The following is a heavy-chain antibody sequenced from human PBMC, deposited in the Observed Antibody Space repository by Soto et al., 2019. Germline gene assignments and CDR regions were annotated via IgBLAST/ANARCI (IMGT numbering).Heavy chain of an antibody. CDR2: IFQSGST. CDR1: GGTISSPYW. CDR3: ARGRGRYSSGWSWFDP. D-gene: IGHD6-19*01. Sequence: SETLSLTCGVSGGTISSPYWWTCVRQPPGKGLEWIGEIFQSGSTNYTPSLESRVTISVDKSKNQFSLTLTSVTAADTAVYFCARGRGRYSSGWSWFDPWGQGILVTVSS. J-gene: IGHJ5*02. V-gene: IGHV4-4*02.